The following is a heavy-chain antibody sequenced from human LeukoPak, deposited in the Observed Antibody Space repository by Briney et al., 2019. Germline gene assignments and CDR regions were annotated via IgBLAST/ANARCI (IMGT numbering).Heavy chain of an antibody. Sequence: ASVKVSCKASGDTFTGYYMHWVRQAPGQELEWMGRVNPNSGGTNYAQKFQGRVTMTRDTSISTAYMELSRLRSDDTAVYYCARVRSSGVYTRWGQGTLVTVSS. CDR3: ARVRSSGVYTR. V-gene: IGHV1-2*06. CDR2: VNPNSGGT. CDR1: GDTFTGYY. J-gene: IGHJ4*02. D-gene: IGHD3-22*01.